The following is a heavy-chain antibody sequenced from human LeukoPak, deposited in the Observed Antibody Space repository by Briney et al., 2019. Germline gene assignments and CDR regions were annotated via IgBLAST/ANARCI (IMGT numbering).Heavy chain of an antibody. CDR3: ARWGHFETSGFFVVEY. Sequence: SETLSLTCTVSGGSISNYYWNWIRQSPGKGLEWIGHIHYSGSTHYNSALQSRVSISIDTSKSHFTLELRSVTAADTAVYYCARWGHFETSGFFVVEYWGQGALVTVSS. D-gene: IGHD5-12*01. CDR2: IHYSGST. V-gene: IGHV4-59*01. CDR1: GGSISNYY. J-gene: IGHJ4*02.